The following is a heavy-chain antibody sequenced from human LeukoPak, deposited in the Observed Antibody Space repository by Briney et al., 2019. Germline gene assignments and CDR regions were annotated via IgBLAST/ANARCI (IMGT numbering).Heavy chain of an antibody. D-gene: IGHD2-2*01. CDR2: FDPEDGET. CDR3: ATSSIVVVPAAPFDY. J-gene: IGHJ4*02. CDR1: GYTLKELS. Sequence: ASVKVSCKVSGYTLKELSIHCVRQAPGKGLEWMGGFDPEDGETIYAQKFQGRVTMTEDTSTDTAYMELSSLRSEDTAVYYCATSSIVVVPAAPFDYWGQGTLVTVSS. V-gene: IGHV1-24*01.